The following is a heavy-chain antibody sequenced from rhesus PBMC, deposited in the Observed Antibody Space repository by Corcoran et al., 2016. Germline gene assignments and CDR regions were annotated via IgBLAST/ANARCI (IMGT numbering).Heavy chain of an antibody. V-gene: IGHV3-54*02. CDR1: GFTFSSYV. CDR3: ARAALQFLDWLAYGLDS. D-gene: IGHD3-3*01. J-gene: IGHJ6*01. CDR2: ISYDGSKK. Sequence: EVQLVESGGGLVQPGGSLRLSCTASGFTFSSYVMHWVRQAPGKGREWVAFISYDGSKKYYADFVKDRFTISRDNSKNMLYLQMNNLKLEDTAVYYCARAALQFLDWLAYGLDSWGQGVVVTVSS.